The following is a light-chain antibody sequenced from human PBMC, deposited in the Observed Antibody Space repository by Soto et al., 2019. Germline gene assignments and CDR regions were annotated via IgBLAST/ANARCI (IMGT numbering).Light chain of an antibody. CDR1: SSDVGSYNL. J-gene: IGLJ1*01. CDR3: CSYAGSSFYV. CDR2: EVS. V-gene: IGLV2-23*02. Sequence: QSVLNQPASVSGSPGQSITISCTGTSSDVGSYNLVSWYQQHPGKAPKLMIYEVSKRPSGVSNRFSGSKPGNTASLTISGLQAEDEADYYCCSYAGSSFYVFGTGTKVTVL.